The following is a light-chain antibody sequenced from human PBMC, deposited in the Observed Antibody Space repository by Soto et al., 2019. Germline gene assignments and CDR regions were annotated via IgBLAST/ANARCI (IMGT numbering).Light chain of an antibody. CDR2: DAS. CDR3: QQYNSYWT. CDR1: QTISSW. V-gene: IGKV1-5*01. J-gene: IGKJ1*01. Sequence: DIHMTQSPSTLSVSVGDRVTITCRASQTISSWLAWYQQKPGKAPKLLIYDASTLESGVPSRFSGRGSGTEFTLTISSLQTDDFATYYCQQYNSYWTFGQGTKVDIK.